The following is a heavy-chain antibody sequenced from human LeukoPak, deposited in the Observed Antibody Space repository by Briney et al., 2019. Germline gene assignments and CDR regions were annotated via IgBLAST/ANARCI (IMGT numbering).Heavy chain of an antibody. CDR3: AGTGRYCGGDCYSPDAFDI. CDR2: IYYSGST. D-gene: IGHD2-21*02. CDR1: GGPISSYY. J-gene: IGHJ3*02. Sequence: PSETLSLTCTVSGGPISSYYWSWIRQPPGKGLEWIGYIYYSGSTNYNPSLKSRVTISVDTSKNQFSLKLSSVTAADTAVYYCAGTGRYCGGDCYSPDAFDIWGQGTMVTVSS. V-gene: IGHV4-59*01.